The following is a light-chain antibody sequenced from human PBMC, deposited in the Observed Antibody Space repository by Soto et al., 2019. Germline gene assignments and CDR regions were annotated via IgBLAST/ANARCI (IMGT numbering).Light chain of an antibody. CDR1: QGISSS. CDR2: DAS. V-gene: IGKV1D-8*03. J-gene: IGKJ1*01. CDR3: QQYSTYST. Sequence: VMWMTQSPSLLSASTGDRVTISCRMSQGISSSLAWYQQKPGKAPKLLIYDASNLESGVPSIFSGSGSGTEFTLTISSLPPDNFATYYCQQYSTYSTFGQGTKVDI.